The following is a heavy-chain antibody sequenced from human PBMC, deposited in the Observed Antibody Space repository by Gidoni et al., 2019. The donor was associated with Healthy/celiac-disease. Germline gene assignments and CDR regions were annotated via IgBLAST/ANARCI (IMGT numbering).Heavy chain of an antibody. CDR2: INPNSGGT. V-gene: IGHV1-2*04. CDR1: GYTFTGYY. J-gene: IGHJ4*02. D-gene: IGHD1-26*01. Sequence: QVQLVQSGAEVKKPGASVKVSCKASGYTFTGYYMHWVRQAPGQGLEWMGWINPNSGGTNYAQKFQGWVTMTRDTSISTAYMELSRLRSDDTAVYYCAREVAYSGSPQRAFDYWGQGTLVTVSS. CDR3: AREVAYSGSPQRAFDY.